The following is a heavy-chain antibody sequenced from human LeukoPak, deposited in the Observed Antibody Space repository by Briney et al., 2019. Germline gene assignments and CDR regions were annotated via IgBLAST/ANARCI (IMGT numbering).Heavy chain of an antibody. CDR1: GYTFTSYD. V-gene: IGHV1-8*03. Sequence: ASVKVSCKASGYTFTSYDINWVRQATGQGLEWMGWMNPNSGNTGYAQKFQGRVTITRNTSISTAYMELSSLRSEDTAVYYCARVAGYSGYEPGYFEDWGQGTLVTVSS. J-gene: IGHJ4*02. CDR2: MNPNSGNT. CDR3: ARVAGYSGYEPGYFED. D-gene: IGHD5-12*01.